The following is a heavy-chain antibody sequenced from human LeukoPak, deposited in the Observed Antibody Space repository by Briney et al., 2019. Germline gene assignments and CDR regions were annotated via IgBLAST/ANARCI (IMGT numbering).Heavy chain of an antibody. D-gene: IGHD2-21*01. J-gene: IGHJ5*02. CDR2: VSYGGST. CDR1: GGSFSDYY. Sequence: SETLSLTCAVYGGSFSDYYWGWIRQPPGKGLEHIGSVSYGGSTYYSPSLKSRVNIYIDISKNQFSLKLRSVTAADTAVYYCARRSYSASFDPWGQGSLVTVSS. V-gene: IGHV4-39*01. CDR3: ARRSYSASFDP.